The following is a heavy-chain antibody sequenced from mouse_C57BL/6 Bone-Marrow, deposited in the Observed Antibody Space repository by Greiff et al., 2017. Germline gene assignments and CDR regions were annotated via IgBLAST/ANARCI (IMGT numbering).Heavy chain of an antibody. CDR2: ICYSGST. V-gene: IGHV3-8*01. CDR3: ASYSDGYYGYFDV. D-gene: IGHD2-3*01. J-gene: IGHJ1*03. CDR1: GYSITSDY. Sequence: VQLVESGPGLAKPSQTLSLTCSVTGYSITSDYWNWTRKFPGNKLAYMGYICYSGSTYYTPSLKSRISITRDTSKNQYYLQLNSVTTEDTATDYCASYSDGYYGYFDVGGTGTTVTVSS.